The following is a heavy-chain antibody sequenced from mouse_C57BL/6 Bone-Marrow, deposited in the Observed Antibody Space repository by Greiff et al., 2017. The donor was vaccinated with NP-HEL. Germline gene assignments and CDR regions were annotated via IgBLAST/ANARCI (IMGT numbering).Heavy chain of an antibody. CDR2: INPNNGGT. D-gene: IGHD3-2*02. CDR3: ARTGAQATYYAMDY. J-gene: IGHJ4*01. Sequence: EVQLQQSGPELVKPGASVKMSCKASGYTFTDYNMHWVKQSHGKSLEWIGYINPNNGGTSYNQKFKGKATLTVNKSSSTAYMELRSLTSEDSAVYYGARTGAQATYYAMDYWGQGTSVTVSS. CDR1: GYTFTDYN. V-gene: IGHV1-22*01.